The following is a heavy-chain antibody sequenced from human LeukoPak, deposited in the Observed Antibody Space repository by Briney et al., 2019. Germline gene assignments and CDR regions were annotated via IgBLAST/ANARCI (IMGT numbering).Heavy chain of an antibody. D-gene: IGHD3-10*01. CDR3: TKSRVHYYGSGSRRPDFEN. J-gene: IGHJ4*02. CDR1: GFTFDDHA. Sequence: PGGSLRLSCAASGFTFDDHAMHWVRQAPGKGLEWVSGISWNSGSIGYADSVKGRFTISRDNVKNSLYLQMNSLRAEDTAFYYCTKSRVHYYGSGSRRPDFENWGQGTLVTVSS. V-gene: IGHV3-9*01. CDR2: ISWNSGSI.